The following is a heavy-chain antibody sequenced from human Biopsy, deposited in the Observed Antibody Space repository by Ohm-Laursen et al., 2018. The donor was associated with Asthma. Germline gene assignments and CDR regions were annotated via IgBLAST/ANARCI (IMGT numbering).Heavy chain of an antibody. Sequence: SDTLSLTCGVYGGSISSFYWRWIRQSPEKGLEWMGYVYWTGSTNYNPSLKSRITMSVDTSKNRMFLELTSVTAADTAIYYCVRAVRNEQWLAPFDYWGQGKPVTVSS. V-gene: IGHV4-59*07. J-gene: IGHJ4*02. CDR2: VYWTGST. D-gene: IGHD6-19*01. CDR1: GGSISSFY. CDR3: VRAVRNEQWLAPFDY.